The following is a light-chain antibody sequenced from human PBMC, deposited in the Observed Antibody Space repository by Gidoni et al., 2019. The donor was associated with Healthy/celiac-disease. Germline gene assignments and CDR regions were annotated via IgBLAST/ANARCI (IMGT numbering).Light chain of an antibody. J-gene: IGKJ2*01. CDR3: QQYYSTPHT. Sequence: SLGERATINCKSSQSVLYSSNNKNYLAWYPQKPGQPPKLLIYWASTRESGVPDRFSGSGSGTDFTLSISSLQAEDVAVYYCQQYYSTPHTFGQGTKLEIK. CDR2: WAS. CDR1: QSVLYSSNNKNY. V-gene: IGKV4-1*01.